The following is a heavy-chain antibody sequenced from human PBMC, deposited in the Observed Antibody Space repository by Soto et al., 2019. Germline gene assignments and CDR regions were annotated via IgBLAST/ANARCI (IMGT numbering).Heavy chain of an antibody. CDR2: ISAYNGNT. CDR1: GYTFTSYG. Sequence: GASVKVSCKASGYTFTSYGISWVRQAPEQGLEWMGWISAYNGNTNYAQKLQGRVTMTTDTSTSTAYMELRSLRSDDTAVYYCARAGVGYCSSTSCLLDYWGQGTLVTVSS. CDR3: ARAGVGYCSSTSCLLDY. V-gene: IGHV1-18*01. J-gene: IGHJ4*02. D-gene: IGHD2-2*01.